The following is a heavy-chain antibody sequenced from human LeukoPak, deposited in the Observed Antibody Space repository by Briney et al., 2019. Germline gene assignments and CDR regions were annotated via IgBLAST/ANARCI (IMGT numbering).Heavy chain of an antibody. Sequence: SETLSLTCTVSGNSISSGDNYWSWIRQPAGKGLEWIGRIYTSGSTNYNPSLKSRVTISGDTSKNQFSLRPSSVTAADTAVYYCARASYSYDINGWVPFDYWGQGTLVTVSS. CDR1: GNSISSGDNY. D-gene: IGHD3-22*01. CDR3: ARASYSYDINGWVPFDY. CDR2: IYTSGST. J-gene: IGHJ4*02. V-gene: IGHV4-61*02.